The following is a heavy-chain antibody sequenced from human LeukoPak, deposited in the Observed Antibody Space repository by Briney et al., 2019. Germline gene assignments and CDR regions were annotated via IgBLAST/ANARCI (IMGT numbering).Heavy chain of an antibody. D-gene: IGHD2-2*01. CDR2: ISSSSSTI. Sequence: PGGSLRLSCAASGFTFSSYSMNWVRQAPGKGLEGVSYISSSSSTIYYADSVKGRFTISRDNAKNSLYLQMNTLRAEDTAVYYCARDGWGYCSSTSCRGYAFDIWGQGTMVTVSS. CDR1: GFTFSSYS. V-gene: IGHV3-48*04. J-gene: IGHJ3*02. CDR3: ARDGWGYCSSTSCRGYAFDI.